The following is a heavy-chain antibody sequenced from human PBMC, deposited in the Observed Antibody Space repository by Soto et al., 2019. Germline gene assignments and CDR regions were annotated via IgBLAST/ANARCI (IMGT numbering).Heavy chain of an antibody. V-gene: IGHV3-23*01. CDR3: ARDDSSGPPEYFQH. CDR1: GCTFSSYA. J-gene: IGHJ1*01. CDR2: ISGSGGST. D-gene: IGHD3-22*01. Sequence: GGSLRLSCAASGCTFSSYAMSWVRQAPGKGLEWVSAISGSGGSTYYADSVKGRFTISRDNSKNTLYLQMNSLRAEDTAVYYCARDDSSGPPEYFQHWGQGTLVTVSS.